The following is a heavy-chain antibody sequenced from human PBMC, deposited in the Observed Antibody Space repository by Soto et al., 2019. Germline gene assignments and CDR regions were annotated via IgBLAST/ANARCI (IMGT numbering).Heavy chain of an antibody. V-gene: IGHV3-23*01. Sequence: HPGGCTGLSCAASRVSLNSSAMTGARQAPGKGLEWVSSISGSGGTPSYADSVQGRFTISRDNSRNTLSLQMNSLRAEDTATYYCAKARCSGNSCYVPDYWGHGSLVTVSS. J-gene: IGHJ4*01. CDR2: ISGSGGTP. D-gene: IGHD2-15*01. CDR1: RVSLNSSA. CDR3: AKARCSGNSCYVPDY.